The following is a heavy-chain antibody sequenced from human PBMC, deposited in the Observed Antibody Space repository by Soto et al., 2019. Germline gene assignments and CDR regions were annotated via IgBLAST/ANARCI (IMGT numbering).Heavy chain of an antibody. CDR1: GGTFSSYT. Sequence: QVQLVQSGAEVKKPGSSVKVSCKASGGTFSSYTISWVRQAPGQGLEWMGRIIPILGIANYAQKFQGRVTITADKSTSTAYMELSSLRSEDTAVYYCARTAYYDFWSGYSDPLDYWGQGTLVTVSS. J-gene: IGHJ4*02. CDR3: ARTAYYDFWSGYSDPLDY. D-gene: IGHD3-3*01. V-gene: IGHV1-69*02. CDR2: IIPILGIA.